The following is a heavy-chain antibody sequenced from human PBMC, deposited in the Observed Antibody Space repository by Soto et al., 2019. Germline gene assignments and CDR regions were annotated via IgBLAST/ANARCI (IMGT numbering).Heavy chain of an antibody. CDR2: ISAYNGNT. Sequence: GASVKVSCKASGYTFTSYGISWVRQAPGQGLEWMGWISAYNGNTNYAQKLQGRVTMTTDTSTSTAYMELRSLRSDDTAVYYCARDRRITMVRGVITTSRGDPESRHPLPTHWGQGTLVNVSS. D-gene: IGHD3-10*01. V-gene: IGHV1-18*01. CDR1: GYTFTSYG. CDR3: ARDRRITMVRGVITTSRGDPESRHPLPTH. J-gene: IGHJ4*02.